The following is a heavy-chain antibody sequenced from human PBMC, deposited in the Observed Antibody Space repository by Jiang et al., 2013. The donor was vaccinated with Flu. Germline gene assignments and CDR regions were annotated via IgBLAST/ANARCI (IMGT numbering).Heavy chain of an antibody. CDR2: ISSSSSYT. CDR3: ARKVAAPPVLAFDI. CDR1: GFTFSDYY. D-gene: IGHD6-19*01. Sequence: QLLESGGGLVKPGGSLRLSCAASGFTFSDYYMSWIRQAPGKGLEWVSYISSSSSYTNYADSVKGRFTISRDNAKNSLYLQMNSLRAEDTAVYYCARKVAAPPVLAFDIWGQGTMVTVSS. V-gene: IGHV3-11*03. J-gene: IGHJ3*02.